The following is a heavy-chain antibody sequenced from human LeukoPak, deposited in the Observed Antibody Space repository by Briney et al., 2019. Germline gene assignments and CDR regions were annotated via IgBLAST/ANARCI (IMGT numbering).Heavy chain of an antibody. V-gene: IGHV4-4*07. CDR1: GGSITGYY. J-gene: IGHJ6*02. Sequence: SETLSLTCTVSGGSITGYYWTWIRQPAGKGLEWIGRIYSGGSTNYNPPLTSRVTMSVDTSKNQFSLKLSSVTAADTAVYCCATGRDADSARGYYDMDVWGQGTTVTVSS. CDR3: ATGRDADSARGYYDMDV. CDR2: IYSGGST. D-gene: IGHD5-24*01.